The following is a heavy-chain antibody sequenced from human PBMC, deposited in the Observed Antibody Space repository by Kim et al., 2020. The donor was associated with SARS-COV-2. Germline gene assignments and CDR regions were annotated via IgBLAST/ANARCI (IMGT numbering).Heavy chain of an antibody. CDR3: ASLRVNSSSDDDAFDI. J-gene: IGHJ3*02. Sequence: SVKSRITINPDTSKNQFSLQLNSVTPEDTAVYYCASLRVNSSSDDDAFDIWGQGTMVTVSS. D-gene: IGHD6-13*01. V-gene: IGHV6-1*01.